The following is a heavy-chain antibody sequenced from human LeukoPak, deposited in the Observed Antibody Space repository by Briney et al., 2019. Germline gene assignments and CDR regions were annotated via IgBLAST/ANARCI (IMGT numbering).Heavy chain of an antibody. CDR3: ARDKEGFDY. J-gene: IGHJ4*02. CDR2: IYPRDGST. V-gene: IGHV1-46*01. CDR1: GYTFTSNY. Sequence: ASVKVSCKASGYTFTSNYIHWVRQAPGQGLEWMGMIYPRDGSTSYAQKFQGRVTVTRDTSTSTVHMELSGLRSEDTAVYYCARDKEGFDYWGKGPLVTVSS.